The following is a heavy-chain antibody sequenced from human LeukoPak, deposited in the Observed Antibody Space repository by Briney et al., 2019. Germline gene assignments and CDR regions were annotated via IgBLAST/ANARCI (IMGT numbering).Heavy chain of an antibody. CDR1: GFTFSSYS. V-gene: IGHV3-21*01. D-gene: IGHD2-2*01. Sequence: GGSLRLSCAASGFTFSSYSMNWVRPAPGKGLEWVSSISSSSSYIYYADSVKGRFTISRDNAKNSLYLQMNSLRAEDTAVYYCARARDLVVPAGMGYWGQGTLVTVSS. CDR2: ISSSSSYI. CDR3: ARARDLVVPAGMGY. J-gene: IGHJ4*02.